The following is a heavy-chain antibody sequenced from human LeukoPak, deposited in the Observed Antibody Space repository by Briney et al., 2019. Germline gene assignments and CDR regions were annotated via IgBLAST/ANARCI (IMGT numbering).Heavy chain of an antibody. J-gene: IGHJ4*02. D-gene: IGHD3-22*01. V-gene: IGHV1-2*02. CDR3: ARGRPVYDTSGYSLDY. Sequence: ASVKLSCKASGYTFTGYYMHWVRQAPGHGRECMGWINANSAGTNYAQKFQGRVTMTTDTSISTAYMELSSLRSDYTAVYYCARGRPVYDTSGYSLDYWGQGTLVTASS. CDR2: INANSAGT. CDR1: GYTFTGYY.